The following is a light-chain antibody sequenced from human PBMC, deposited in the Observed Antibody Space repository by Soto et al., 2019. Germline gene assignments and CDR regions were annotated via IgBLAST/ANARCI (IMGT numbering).Light chain of an antibody. V-gene: IGKV1-5*01. CDR3: QQYNSYWP. CDR2: DAS. Sequence: GDRITTSFRARHSINSHLAWYQQQPWKSPTLLIYDASSLESGVPSRFSGSGSGTEFTLIICSLQTAAFAIYYCQQYNSYWPSGQGTKG. CDR1: HSINSH. J-gene: IGKJ1*01.